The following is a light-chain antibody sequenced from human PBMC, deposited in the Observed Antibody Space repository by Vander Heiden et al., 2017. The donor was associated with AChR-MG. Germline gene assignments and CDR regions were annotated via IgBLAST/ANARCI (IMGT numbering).Light chain of an antibody. CDR2: DVS. CDR1: SSDVGGYNY. V-gene: IGLV2-14*01. J-gene: IGLJ3*02. Sequence: QSALTQPASVSGSPGQSITISCTGTSSDVGGYNYVSWYQQHPGKAPKLMIYDVSKRPSGVSNRFFGSKSGNTASLTISGLQAEDEADYYCSSYTSSSTHWVFGGGTKLTVL. CDR3: SSYTSSSTHWV.